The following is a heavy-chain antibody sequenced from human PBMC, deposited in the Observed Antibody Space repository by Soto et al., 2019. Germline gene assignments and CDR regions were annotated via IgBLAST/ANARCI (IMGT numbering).Heavy chain of an antibody. Sequence: EVQLVESGGGLVQPDRSLRLSCASSGFTIDDYAMHWVRPAPGKGLEWVSGISWNSGSIDYADSVKGRFTISRDNAKNPLYLYRNTFRAEDTVLYYCAKDKQDLPNHALDIWGQGTMVTVSS. J-gene: IGHJ3*02. CDR2: ISWNSGSI. CDR1: GFTIDDYA. V-gene: IGHV3-9*01. CDR3: AKDKQDLPNHALDI.